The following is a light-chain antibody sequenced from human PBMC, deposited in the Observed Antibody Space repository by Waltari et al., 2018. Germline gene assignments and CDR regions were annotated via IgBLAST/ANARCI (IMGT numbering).Light chain of an antibody. CDR2: GVN. CDR3: QSYDTSLGVV. CDR1: WSNLGAGSD. V-gene: IGLV1-40*01. Sequence: QSVLTQPPSVSGAPGQRVTLSCTGSWSNLGAGSDVHWYQQRPGKAPTLLVYGVNTRPPGVPDRFFGSKSGTSASLAIPGLQPEDEADYYCQSYDTSLGVVFGGGTKLTVL. J-gene: IGLJ2*01.